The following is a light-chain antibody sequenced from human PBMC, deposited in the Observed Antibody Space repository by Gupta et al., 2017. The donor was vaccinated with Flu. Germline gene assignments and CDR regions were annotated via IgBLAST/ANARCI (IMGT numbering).Light chain of an antibody. CDR3: QSYDSRNVV. CDR1: SGGIASNY. V-gene: IGLV6-57*01. J-gene: IGLJ2*01. Sequence: NFMLPQPHFVSESPGKTVTIPSTRSSGGIASNYVQWYQQRPGSSPTTVISEDNRRPSGVPDRFSGSIDTSSNSASLIISGLKAEDEADYYCQSYDSRNVVFGGGTKLTVL. CDR2: EDN.